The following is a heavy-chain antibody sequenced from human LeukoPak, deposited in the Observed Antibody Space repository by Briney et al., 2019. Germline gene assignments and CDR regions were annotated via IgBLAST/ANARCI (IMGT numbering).Heavy chain of an antibody. V-gene: IGHV3-9*01. CDR1: GFTFDDYA. J-gene: IGHJ6*02. D-gene: IGHD5-12*01. CDR2: ISWNSGSI. CDR3: AKESGSPYYYYYYGMDV. Sequence: PGGSLRLSCAASGFTFDDYAMHWVRQAPGKGLEWVSGISWNSGSIGYADSVKGRFTISRDNAKNSLYLQMNSLRAEDTALYYCAKESGSPYYYYYYGMDVWGQGTTVTVSS.